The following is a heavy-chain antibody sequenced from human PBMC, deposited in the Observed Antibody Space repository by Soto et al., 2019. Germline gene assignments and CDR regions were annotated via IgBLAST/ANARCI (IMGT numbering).Heavy chain of an antibody. V-gene: IGHV3-73*02. CDR2: IRSRPHNYAT. CDR1: GLNFSGSA. CDR3: TTERDY. Sequence: EVQLVEPGGGLVQIGGSLKLSCATSGLNFSGSAMHWARQASGKGLEWVGRIRSRPHNYATTYAASVEGRFTISRDDSKNTVYLQMNGLKTDDTAMYYCTTERDYWGRGTLVTVSS. J-gene: IGHJ4*02.